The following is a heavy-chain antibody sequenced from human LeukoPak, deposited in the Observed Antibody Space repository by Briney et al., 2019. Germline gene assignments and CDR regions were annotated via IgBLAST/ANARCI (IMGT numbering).Heavy chain of an antibody. Sequence: GGSLRLPCAASGFTFTNYAMSWVRQAPGKGLEWVSGISGSGGSIYYADSVKGRFTISRDNSKNTLYLQMNSLRAEDTAVYYCAKTPLAVAPGDYFDCWGQGTLVTVSS. D-gene: IGHD6-19*01. V-gene: IGHV3-23*01. CDR2: ISGSGGSI. CDR3: AKTPLAVAPGDYFDC. CDR1: GFTFTNYA. J-gene: IGHJ4*02.